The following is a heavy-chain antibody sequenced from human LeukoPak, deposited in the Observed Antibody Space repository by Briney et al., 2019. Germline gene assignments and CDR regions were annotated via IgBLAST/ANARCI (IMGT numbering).Heavy chain of an antibody. CDR2: ISGNSRYI. Sequence: GGSLRLSCAASGFSFTNYSMYWVRQAPGKGLEWVSSISGNSRYIYNADSVKGRFTISRDNAKNSLYLQMNGLRAEDTAVYFCARELSGASADGDYWGQGTLVTVSS. CDR3: ARELSGASADGDY. D-gene: IGHD2-15*01. V-gene: IGHV3-21*01. CDR1: GFSFTNYS. J-gene: IGHJ4*02.